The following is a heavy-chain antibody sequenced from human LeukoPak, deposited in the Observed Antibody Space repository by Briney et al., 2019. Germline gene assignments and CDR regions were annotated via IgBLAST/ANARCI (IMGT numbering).Heavy chain of an antibody. CDR2: IYYSGST. CDR3: ARRYCSGGSCASFDY. Sequence: PSETLSLTCSVSGGSISSYYWSWIRQPPGKGLEWIGYIYYSGSTNYNPSLKSRVTISVDTSKNQFSLKLTSVTAADTAVYYCARRYCSGGSCASFDYWGQGTLVTVSS. D-gene: IGHD2-15*01. V-gene: IGHV4-59*08. J-gene: IGHJ4*02. CDR1: GGSISSYY.